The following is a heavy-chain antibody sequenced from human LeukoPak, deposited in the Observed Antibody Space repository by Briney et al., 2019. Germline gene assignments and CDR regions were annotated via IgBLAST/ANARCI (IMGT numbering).Heavy chain of an antibody. V-gene: IGHV5-51*01. CDR1: GFSFATYW. D-gene: IGHD5-12*01. J-gene: IGHJ3*01. Sequence: GESLKISCKGSGFSFATYWIGWVRQMPGKGLEWMGINYPGDSDTKYSPSFQGQVTMSADKSNSTAYLQWNSLKASDTAIYYCARRVSSSGFDAFDVWGQGTMVTVSS. CDR2: NYPGDSDT. CDR3: ARRVSSSGFDAFDV.